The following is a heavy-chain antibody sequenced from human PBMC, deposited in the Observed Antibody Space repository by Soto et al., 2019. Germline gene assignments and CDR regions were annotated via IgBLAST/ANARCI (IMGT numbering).Heavy chain of an antibody. CDR2: IFYSGST. V-gene: IGHV4-39*01. J-gene: IGHJ4*02. CDR3: AATWVGSGQVHTNGYFYLDS. CDR1: GGSISSSSYY. Sequence: SETLSLTCTVSGGSISSSSYYWGWIRQPPGKGLEWIGSIFYSGSTYYNPSLESRVTISLDTSTNQFSLQLTSVIAADTALYFCAATWVGSGQVHTNGYFYLDSWGPGMLVTVSS. D-gene: IGHD2-8*01.